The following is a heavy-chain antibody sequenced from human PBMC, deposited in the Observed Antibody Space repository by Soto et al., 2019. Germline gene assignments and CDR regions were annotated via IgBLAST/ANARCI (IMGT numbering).Heavy chain of an antibody. V-gene: IGHV5-51*01. D-gene: IGHD1-26*01. J-gene: IGHJ6*02. Sequence: PGESLKISCKGSGYSFTSYWIAWVRQLPGEGLEWMGIIYPGDSDTRYSPSFQGQVTISADKSISTAYLQWRSLKASDTAMYYCARSVGWPGNYYGLDVWGQGTTVTVSS. CDR1: GYSFTSYW. CDR2: IYPGDSDT. CDR3: ARSVGWPGNYYGLDV.